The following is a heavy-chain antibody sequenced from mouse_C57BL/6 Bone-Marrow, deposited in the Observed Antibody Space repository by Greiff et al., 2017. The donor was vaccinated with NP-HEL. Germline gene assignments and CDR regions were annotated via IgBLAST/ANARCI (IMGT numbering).Heavy chain of an antibody. J-gene: IGHJ3*01. CDR1: GFTFSGYG. CDR3: ARPSRFAY. D-gene: IGHD5-1*01. V-gene: IGHV5-6*01. Sequence: EVQLVESGGDLVKPGASLKLSCAASGFTFSGYGMSWVRQTPDQRLEWIATISSGGGCTYYIDSVKGRFTFSRDNAKSTLYLQMSSLKSEDTAMHYCARPSRFAYWGQGTLVTVSA. CDR2: ISSGGGCT.